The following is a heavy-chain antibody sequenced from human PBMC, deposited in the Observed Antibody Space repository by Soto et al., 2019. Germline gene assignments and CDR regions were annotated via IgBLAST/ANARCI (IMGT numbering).Heavy chain of an antibody. CDR2: INPYNGNT. CDR1: GYTFTSYG. CDR3: ARDWFGIDY. D-gene: IGHD3-16*01. V-gene: IGHV1-18*01. J-gene: IGHJ4*02. Sequence: QVQLVQSGAEVKKPGASVKVSCKASGYTFTSYGISWVRQAPGQGLEWMGWINPYNGNTNYAQKLQGRVTMTTDTSTNTAYMEPKSLRADDTAVYYCARDWFGIDYWGQGTLVTVSP.